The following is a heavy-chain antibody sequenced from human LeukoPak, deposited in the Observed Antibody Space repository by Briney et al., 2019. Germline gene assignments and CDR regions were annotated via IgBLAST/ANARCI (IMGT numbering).Heavy chain of an antibody. CDR2: ISYDGTHK. J-gene: IGHJ4*02. Sequence: GRSLRLSCAASGFPFSNYAMHWVRQAPGKGLEWVAVISYDGTHKYYADSVKGRFTISRDNSKNTLYLQMNSLRAEDTAVYYCARAQLDLDYWGQGTLVTVSS. V-gene: IGHV3-30*04. D-gene: IGHD3-10*01. CDR1: GFPFSNYA. CDR3: ARAQLDLDY.